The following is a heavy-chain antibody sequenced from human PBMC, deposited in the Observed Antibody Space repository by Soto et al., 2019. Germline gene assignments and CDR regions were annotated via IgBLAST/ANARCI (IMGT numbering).Heavy chain of an antibody. D-gene: IGHD4-17*01. V-gene: IGHV3-23*01. CDR1: GFTFSSYA. Sequence: GGSLRLSCAASGFTFSSYAMSWVRQAPGKGLEWVSAISGSGGSTYYADSVKGRFTISRDNSKNTLYLQMNSLRAEDTAVYYCAKGLADYGDYARRFIVDYWGQGTLVTVSS. CDR2: ISGSGGST. CDR3: AKGLADYGDYARRFIVDY. J-gene: IGHJ4*02.